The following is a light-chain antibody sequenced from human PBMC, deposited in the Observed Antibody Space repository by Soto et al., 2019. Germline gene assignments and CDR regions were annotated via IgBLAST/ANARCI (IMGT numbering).Light chain of an antibody. CDR2: GAS. CDR3: QHYNSYSEA. CDR1: HSVSSSY. J-gene: IGKJ1*01. Sequence: EIVLTQSPGNLSLSPGERATLSCRASHSVSSSYVAWYQQKPGQAPRLLIYGASTRATGIPARFSGSGSGTEFTLTISSLQPDDFATYYCQHYNSYSEAFGQGTKVDIK. V-gene: IGKV3-20*01.